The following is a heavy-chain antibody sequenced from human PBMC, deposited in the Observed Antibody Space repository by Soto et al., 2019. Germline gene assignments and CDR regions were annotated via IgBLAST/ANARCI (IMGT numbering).Heavy chain of an antibody. CDR2: ISGSGGST. CDR1: GFTLGTYV. CDR3: AEDRKGSYCSGGTCYSFDD. Sequence: EVQLLESGGGLVQPGGSLRLSCAASGFTLGTYVMTWVRQAPGKGLEWVSAISGSGGSTNYADPVKGRFTISRDNTKNTLYLQMNSLRVEDTAVYYCAEDRKGSYCSGGTCYSFDDWGQGTLVTVPS. V-gene: IGHV3-23*01. J-gene: IGHJ4*02. D-gene: IGHD2-15*01.